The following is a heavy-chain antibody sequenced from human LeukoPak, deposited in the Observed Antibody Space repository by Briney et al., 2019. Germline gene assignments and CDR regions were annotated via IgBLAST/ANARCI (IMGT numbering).Heavy chain of an antibody. D-gene: IGHD2-21*01. Sequence: ASVKVSCKASGYTFTSYDINWVRQATGQGLEWMGWMNPNSGNTGCAQKFQGRVTITSNTSISTAYMELSSLRSEDTAVYYCARDRAALPLDYWGQGTLVTVSS. CDR2: MNPNSGNT. V-gene: IGHV1-8*03. CDR1: GYTFTSYD. CDR3: ARDRAALPLDY. J-gene: IGHJ4*02.